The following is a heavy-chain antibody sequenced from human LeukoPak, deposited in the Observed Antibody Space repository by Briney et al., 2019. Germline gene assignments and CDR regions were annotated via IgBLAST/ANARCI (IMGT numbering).Heavy chain of an antibody. D-gene: IGHD2-21*01. CDR1: GFTVSINS. J-gene: IGHJ4*02. V-gene: IGHV4-34*01. Sequence: GSLRLSCTVSGFTVSINSMSWVRQPPGKGLEWIGEINHSGSTNYNPSLKSRVTISVDTSKNQFSLKLSSVTAADTAVYYCARSRSRPLLPPLPKSQYYFDYWGQGTLVTVSS. CDR3: ARSRSRPLLPPLPKSQYYFDY. CDR2: INHSGST.